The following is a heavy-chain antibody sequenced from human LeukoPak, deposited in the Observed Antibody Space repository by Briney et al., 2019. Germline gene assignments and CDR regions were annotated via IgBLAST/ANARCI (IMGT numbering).Heavy chain of an antibody. CDR2: ISYDGSNK. J-gene: IGHJ4*02. V-gene: IGHV3-30*18. D-gene: IGHD6-19*01. CDR3: AKDSIAVAGTYFDY. CDR1: GFTFSSYG. Sequence: GRSLRLSCAASGFTFSSYGMHWVRQAPGKGLEWVAVISYDGSNKYYADSVKGRFTISRDNSQNTLYLQMNSLRAEDTAVYYCAKDSIAVAGTYFDYWGQGTLVTVSS.